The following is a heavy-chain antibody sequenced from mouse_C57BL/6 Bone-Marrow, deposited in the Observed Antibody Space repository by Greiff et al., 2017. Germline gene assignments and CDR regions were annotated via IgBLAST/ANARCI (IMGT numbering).Heavy chain of an antibody. Sequence: QVQLQQSDAELVRPGASVKISCKVSGYTFTDHTIHWMKQRPEQGLEWIGYIYPRDGSTKYNKTFKGKATLTADKSSSQAYMQLNSLTSEDSAVYFCARYGSSLWAMDYWGQGTSVTVSS. J-gene: IGHJ4*01. D-gene: IGHD1-1*01. CDR1: GYTFTDHT. CDR2: IYPRDGST. CDR3: ARYGSSLWAMDY. V-gene: IGHV1-78*01.